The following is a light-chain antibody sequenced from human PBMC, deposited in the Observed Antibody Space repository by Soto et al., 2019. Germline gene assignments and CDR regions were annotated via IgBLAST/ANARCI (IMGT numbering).Light chain of an antibody. CDR3: QSYDSSLSGSV. V-gene: IGLV1-40*01. CDR2: RNS. J-gene: IGLJ3*02. Sequence: HSVLTQPPSVSGAPGQRVTISCTGSSSNIGAGYDVHWYQQLPGTAPKLLIYRNSNRPSGVPDRFSGSKSGTSASLAITGLQAEDEADYYCQSYDSSLSGSVFGGGTTLTVL. CDR1: SSNIGAGYD.